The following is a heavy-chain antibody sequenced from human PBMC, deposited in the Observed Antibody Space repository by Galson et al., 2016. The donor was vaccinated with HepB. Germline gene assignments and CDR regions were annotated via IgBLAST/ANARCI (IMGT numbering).Heavy chain of an antibody. CDR1: GYTFTGYY. D-gene: IGHD4-17*01. CDR2: INPNSGGT. Sequence: SCKASGYTFTGYYMHWVRQAPGQGLEWMGRINPNSGGTNYAQKFQGRVSMTRDTSISTAYMELSRLRSDDTAVYYCARDYGDNSFYGMDVWGQGTTVTVSS. J-gene: IGHJ6*02. CDR3: ARDYGDNSFYGMDV. V-gene: IGHV1-2*06.